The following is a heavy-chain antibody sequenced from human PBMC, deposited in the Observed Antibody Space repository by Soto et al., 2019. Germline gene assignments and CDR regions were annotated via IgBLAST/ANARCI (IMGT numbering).Heavy chain of an antibody. Sequence: EVQLLESGGGLVQPGGSLRLSCAASGFTFSSYAMSWVRQAPGKGLEWVSAISGGDDSTYYANSVKGRFTISRDNSKNTLYLQMTSRRAEGTAVYYCAKGGTTYAPQPEYWGQGTLVTVSS. V-gene: IGHV3-23*01. CDR3: AKGGTTYAPQPEY. J-gene: IGHJ4*02. CDR2: ISGGDDST. CDR1: GFTFSSYA. D-gene: IGHD6-13*01.